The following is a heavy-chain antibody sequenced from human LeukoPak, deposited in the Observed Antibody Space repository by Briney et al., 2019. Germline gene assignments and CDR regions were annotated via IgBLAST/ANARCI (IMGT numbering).Heavy chain of an antibody. J-gene: IGHJ4*02. Sequence: GGSLRLSCAASGLTFSSYSMNWVRQAPGKGLEWVSYISSSSSTIYYADSVKGRFTISRDNAKNSLYLQMNSLRAEDTALYYCAKDARGFDYWGQGTLVTVSS. CDR2: ISSSSSTI. CDR3: AKDARGFDY. CDR1: GLTFSSYS. V-gene: IGHV3-48*04.